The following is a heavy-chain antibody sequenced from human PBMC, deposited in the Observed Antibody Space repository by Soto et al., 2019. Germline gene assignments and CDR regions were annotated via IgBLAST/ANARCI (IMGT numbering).Heavy chain of an antibody. Sequence: SETLRLTCKVSGASISSSYWSWIRQPPGKGLEWIAYIYHTGTTNYNPSLKSRVTISLDTSKSQFSLNLTSLTTADTAVYFCARGGNLYSPSSSHVGVFSYRGQGTLVTGS. V-gene: IGHV4-59*01. D-gene: IGHD2-8*01. CDR2: IYHTGTT. J-gene: IGHJ4*02. CDR3: ARGGNLYSPSSSHVGVFSY. CDR1: GASISSSY.